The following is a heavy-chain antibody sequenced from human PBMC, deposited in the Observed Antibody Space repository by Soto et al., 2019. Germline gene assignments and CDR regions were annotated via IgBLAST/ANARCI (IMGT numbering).Heavy chain of an antibody. V-gene: IGHV4-59*01. CDR3: ARTIVGATLDH. Sequence: PSETLSLTCTVSGGSISSYYWSWIRQPPGKGLEWIGYIYYSGSTNYNPSLKSRVTISVDTSKNQFSLKLSSVTAADTAVYYCARTIVGATLDHWGQGTLVTVSS. CDR1: GGSISSYY. D-gene: IGHD1-26*01. J-gene: IGHJ4*02. CDR2: IYYSGST.